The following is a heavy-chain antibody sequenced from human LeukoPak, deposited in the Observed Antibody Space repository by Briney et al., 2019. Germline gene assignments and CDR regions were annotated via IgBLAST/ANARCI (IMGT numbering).Heavy chain of an antibody. V-gene: IGHV4-59*01. CDR2: IYYSGST. D-gene: IGHD2-15*01. CDR1: GGSIGSYY. J-gene: IGHJ3*02. CDR3: ARLGVVVVPYTNAFDI. Sequence: SETLSLTCTVSGGSIGSYYWSWIRQPPGKGLEWIGYIYYSGSTNYNPSLKSRVTISVDTSKNQFSLKLSSVTAAGTAVYYCARLGVVVVPYTNAFDIWGQGTMVTVSS.